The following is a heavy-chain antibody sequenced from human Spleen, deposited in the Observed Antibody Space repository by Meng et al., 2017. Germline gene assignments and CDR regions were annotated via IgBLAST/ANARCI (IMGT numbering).Heavy chain of an antibody. CDR2: IGDSGGRM. J-gene: IGHJ4*02. CDR3: ARDGPGSYYFDY. CDR1: GFTFSNYW. V-gene: IGHV3-23*01. Sequence: GESLKISCVASGFTFSNYWMTWVRQAPGKGLEWVSSIGDSGGRMYYAESVKGRFTISRDNSKNTLYLQMDSLRAEDTALYHCARDGPGSYYFDYWGQGTLVTVSS. D-gene: IGHD1-26*01.